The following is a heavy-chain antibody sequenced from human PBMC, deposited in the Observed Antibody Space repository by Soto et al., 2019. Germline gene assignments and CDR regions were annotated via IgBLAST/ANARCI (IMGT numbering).Heavy chain of an antibody. CDR2: IWYDGSNK. Sequence: QVQLVESGGGVVQPGRSLRLSCAASGFTFSSYGMHWVRQAPGKGLEWVAVIWYDGSNKYYADSVKGRFTISRDNSKNPLYLQMNSLRAEDTAVYYCARTHSSGWYFDYWGQGTLVTVSS. J-gene: IGHJ4*02. D-gene: IGHD6-19*01. CDR3: ARTHSSGWYFDY. CDR1: GFTFSSYG. V-gene: IGHV3-33*01.